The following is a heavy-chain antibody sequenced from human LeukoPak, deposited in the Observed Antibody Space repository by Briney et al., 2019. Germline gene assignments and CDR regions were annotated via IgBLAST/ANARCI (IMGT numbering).Heavy chain of an antibody. Sequence: GGSLRLSCAASGFTFDDYAMHWVRQAPGKGLEWVSGISWNSGSIGYADSVKGRFTISRDNAKNSLYLQMNSLRAEDTALYYCAKVASSGYYYYLDYWGQGTLVTVSS. CDR2: ISWNSGSI. CDR3: AKVASSGYYYYLDY. CDR1: GFTFDDYA. J-gene: IGHJ4*02. D-gene: IGHD3-22*01. V-gene: IGHV3-9*01.